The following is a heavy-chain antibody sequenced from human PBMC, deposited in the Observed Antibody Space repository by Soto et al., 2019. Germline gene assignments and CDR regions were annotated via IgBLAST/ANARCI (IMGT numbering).Heavy chain of an antibody. CDR1: GDTFSIYA. D-gene: IGHD3-16*01. V-gene: IGHV1-69*06. CDR3: ARGVRAAMGEYYYYGIDM. J-gene: IGHJ6*02. CDR2: IIPIFGTA. Sequence: QVQLVQSGAEVKKPGSSVKVSCKASGDTFSIYAISWVRQAPGQGRELLGLIIPIFGTANYAQKFQGSVTITADKSTSRAYVELSSLRSEDTAVYNCARGVRAAMGEYYYYGIDMWGQGTTVTV.